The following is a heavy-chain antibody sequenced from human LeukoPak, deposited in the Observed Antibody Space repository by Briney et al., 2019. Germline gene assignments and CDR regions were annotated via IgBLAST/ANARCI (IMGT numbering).Heavy chain of an antibody. CDR1: GYTFTSYD. V-gene: IGHV1-8*01. Sequence: ASVKVSCKASGYTFTSYDINWVRQATGQGLEWMGWMNPNSGNTGYAQKFQGRVTMTRNTSISTAYMELSSLRSEDTAVYYCARGRPGVPVFEYYYYYYMDVWGKETTVTVSS. D-gene: IGHD1-1*01. CDR3: ARGRPGVPVFEYYYYYYMDV. CDR2: MNPNSGNT. J-gene: IGHJ6*03.